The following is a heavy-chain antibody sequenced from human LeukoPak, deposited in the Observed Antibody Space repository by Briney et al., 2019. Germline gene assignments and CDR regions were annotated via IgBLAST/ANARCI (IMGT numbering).Heavy chain of an antibody. V-gene: IGHV4-31*03. Sequence: SETLSLTCTVSGGSISSGGYYWSWIRQHPGKGLEWIGYIYYSGSTYYNPSLKSRATISVDTSNNQFSLKLSSVTAADTAVYYCASGNEYYYDSSGPVRYWGQGTLVTVSS. D-gene: IGHD3-22*01. CDR2: IYYSGST. CDR3: ASGNEYYYDSSGPVRY. J-gene: IGHJ4*02. CDR1: GGSISSGGYY.